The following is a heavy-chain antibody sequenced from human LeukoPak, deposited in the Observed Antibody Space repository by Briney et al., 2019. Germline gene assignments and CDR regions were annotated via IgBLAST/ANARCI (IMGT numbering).Heavy chain of an antibody. J-gene: IGHJ4*02. Sequence: ASVKVSCKVSGYTFTSYAMHWVRQAPGQRLEWMGWINAGNGNTKYSQKFQGRVTITRDTSASTAYMELSSLRSEDTAVYYCARAGTYYYDSSGYCDYWGQGTLVTVSS. CDR2: INAGNGNT. CDR3: ARAGTYYYDSSGYCDY. CDR1: GYTFTSYA. V-gene: IGHV1-3*01. D-gene: IGHD3-22*01.